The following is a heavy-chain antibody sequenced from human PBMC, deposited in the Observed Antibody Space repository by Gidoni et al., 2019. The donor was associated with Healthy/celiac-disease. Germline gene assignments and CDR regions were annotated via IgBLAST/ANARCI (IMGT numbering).Heavy chain of an antibody. V-gene: IGHV3-30-3*01. D-gene: IGHD3-10*01. J-gene: IGHJ4*01. CDR2: ISYDGSNK. CDR1: VFACSSYA. Sequence: VQLVESGGSVVRPGRSLRHACKASVFACSSYALHGVRLAPGNGRECVAVISYDGSNKYYAESVKGRFTISRDNSKNTLYLYMTSLRAEDPAVYYCARCSGRSGSYCNFDYLGHGTLVTVSS. CDR3: ARCSGRSGSYCNFDY.